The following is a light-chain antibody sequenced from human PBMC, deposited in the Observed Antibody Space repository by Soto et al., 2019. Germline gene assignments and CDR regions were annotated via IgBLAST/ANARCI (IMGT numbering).Light chain of an antibody. V-gene: IGKV3-20*01. CDR3: QHYGSSPGHT. CDR1: QSVSSSY. CDR2: GAS. J-gene: IGKJ2*01. Sequence: EIVLTQSPGTQSLSPGERATLSCRASQSVSSSYLAWYQQKPGQAPRLLIYGASNRATGIPDRFSGSGSGTDFTLTISRLEPEDFAVYYCQHYGSSPGHTFGQGTKLEIK.